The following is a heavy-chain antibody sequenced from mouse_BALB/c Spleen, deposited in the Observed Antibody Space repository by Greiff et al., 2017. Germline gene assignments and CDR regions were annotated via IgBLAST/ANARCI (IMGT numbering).Heavy chain of an antibody. D-gene: IGHD1-1*01. Sequence: EVQLVESGGGLVKPGGSLKLSCAASGFTFSSYAMSWVRQTPEKRLEWVASISSGGSTYYPDSVKGRFTISRDNARNILYLQMSSLRSEDTAMYYCARGYYGSFPWYFDVWGAGTTVTVSS. J-gene: IGHJ1*01. CDR2: ISSGGST. V-gene: IGHV5-6-5*01. CDR3: ARGYYGSFPWYFDV. CDR1: GFTFSSYA.